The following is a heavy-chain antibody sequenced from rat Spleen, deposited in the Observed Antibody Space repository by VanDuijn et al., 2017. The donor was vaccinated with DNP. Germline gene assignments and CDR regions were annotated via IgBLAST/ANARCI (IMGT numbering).Heavy chain of an antibody. CDR1: GYSITSNY. D-gene: IGHD1-9*01. Sequence: EVRLQESGPGLVQPSQSLSLTCSVTGYSITSNYWAWIRKFPGNKMEYIGHISYSGSTNYNPSLKSRISITRDTSKNHFFLQLNSVTTEDTATYYCARGVSSYYVYNSYWYFDFWGPGTMVTVSS. J-gene: IGHJ1*01. CDR3: ARGVSSYYVYNSYWYFDF. V-gene: IGHV3-1*01. CDR2: ISYSGST.